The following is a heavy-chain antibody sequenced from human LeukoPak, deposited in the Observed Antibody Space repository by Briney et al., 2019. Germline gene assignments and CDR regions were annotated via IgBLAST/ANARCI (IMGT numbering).Heavy chain of an antibody. V-gene: IGHV3-15*01. CDR1: GFTFSYAW. CDR3: NKGIVGASTDWLDP. CDR2: IKSKNDGGTT. J-gene: IGHJ5*02. D-gene: IGHD1-26*01. Sequence: GGSLRLSCAASGFTFSYAWMSWVRQAPGKGLEWVGRIKSKNDGGTTDCAAPVKGRFTISRDDSKNMLYLQMNSLKTEDTAVYYCNKGIVGASTDWLDPWGQGTLVIVSS.